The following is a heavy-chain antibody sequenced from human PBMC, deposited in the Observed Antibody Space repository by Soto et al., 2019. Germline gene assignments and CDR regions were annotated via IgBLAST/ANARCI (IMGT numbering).Heavy chain of an antibody. J-gene: IGHJ5*02. CDR3: ARGCSSASCYTGFDP. Sequence: SETLSLTCTVSGGSISSGPYSWTWIRQPPGKGLEWLGYIYYSGKTDYNPSLRSRVSISVDRSNNQFSLILTSVTAADSAVYFCARGCSSASCYTGFDPWGQGXLVTVS. CDR2: IYYSGKT. D-gene: IGHD2-2*02. V-gene: IGHV4-30-2*01. CDR1: GGSISSGPYS.